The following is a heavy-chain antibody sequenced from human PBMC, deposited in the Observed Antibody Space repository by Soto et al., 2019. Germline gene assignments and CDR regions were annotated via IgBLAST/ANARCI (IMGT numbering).Heavy chain of an antibody. CDR1: GFTFSSYS. D-gene: IGHD3-3*01. V-gene: IGHV3-21*01. J-gene: IGHJ4*02. CDR2: ISSSSSYI. CDR3: AREAVDFWSSYLFDY. Sequence: EVQLVESGGGLVKPGGSLRLSCAASGFTFSSYSMNWVRQAPGKGLEWVSSISSSSSYIYYADSVKGRFTISRDNAKNSLYLQMNSLRAEDTAVYYCAREAVDFWSSYLFDYWGQGTLVTVSS.